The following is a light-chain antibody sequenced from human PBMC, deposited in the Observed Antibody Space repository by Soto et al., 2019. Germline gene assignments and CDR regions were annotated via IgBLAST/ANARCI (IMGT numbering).Light chain of an antibody. Sequence: QSVLTQPPSASGTPGQTVTISCSGRGSNIGSNYVYWYQQLPGTAPRLLMYRADQRPSGVPDRFSGSKSGTSASLAISVLRSEDEADYFCAAWDDTLSGLVFGGGTKVTVL. CDR3: AAWDDTLSGLV. V-gene: IGLV1-47*01. CDR1: GSNIGSNY. J-gene: IGLJ2*01. CDR2: RAD.